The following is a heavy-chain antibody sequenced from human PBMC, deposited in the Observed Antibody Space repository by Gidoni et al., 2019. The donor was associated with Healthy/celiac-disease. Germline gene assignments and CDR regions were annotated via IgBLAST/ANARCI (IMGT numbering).Heavy chain of an antibody. CDR1: GFTFSSYW. V-gene: IGHV3-7*01. Sequence: EVQLVESGGGLVQPGGSLRLSCAASGFTFSSYWMSGVRQAPGKGLEWVANIKQDGSEKYYVDSVKGRFTISRDNAKNSLYLQMNSLRAEDTAVYYCARDRLELFYYYYYMDVWGKGTTVTVSS. J-gene: IGHJ6*03. CDR3: ARDRLELFYYYYYMDV. D-gene: IGHD1-7*01. CDR2: IKQDGSEK.